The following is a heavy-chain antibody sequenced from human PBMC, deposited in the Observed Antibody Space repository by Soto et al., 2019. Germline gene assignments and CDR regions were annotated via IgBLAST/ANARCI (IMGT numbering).Heavy chain of an antibody. CDR1: GLTFSSYA. Sequence: PGGSLRLSCAASGLTFSSYAMNWVRQAPGKGLEYVSSISTNGGSTHYADSVKGRFTISRDNSKNTQYLQMSSLRADDTAVYYCVKGEYYYDSSGYYPFDYWGQGTLVTVSS. J-gene: IGHJ4*02. CDR2: ISTNGGST. V-gene: IGHV3-64D*06. D-gene: IGHD3-22*01. CDR3: VKGEYYYDSSGYYPFDY.